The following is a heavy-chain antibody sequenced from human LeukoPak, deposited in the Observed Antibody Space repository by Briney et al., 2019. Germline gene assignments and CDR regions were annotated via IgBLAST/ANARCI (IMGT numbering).Heavy chain of an antibody. CDR2: ISAGGGST. V-gene: IGHV3-64*02. Sequence: PGGSLRLSCAASGFIFGNFDMYWVRQAPGKGLEYVSSISAGGGSTYYAASVKGRFTISRDAVKDTLYLQMGSVRIEDTAVYYCARGGLESPWSGYNAPDFWGQGTLVAVSS. CDR1: GFIFGNFD. J-gene: IGHJ4*02. D-gene: IGHD3-3*01. CDR3: ARGGLESPWSGYNAPDF.